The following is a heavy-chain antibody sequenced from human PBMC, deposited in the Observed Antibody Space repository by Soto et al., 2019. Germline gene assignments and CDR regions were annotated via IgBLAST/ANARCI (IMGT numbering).Heavy chain of an antibody. CDR1: GYTLTELS. CDR2: FDPEDGET. D-gene: IGHD2-15*01. J-gene: IGHJ5*02. V-gene: IGHV1-24*01. Sequence: GASVKVSCKVSGYTLTELSMHWVRQAPGKGLEWMGGFDPEDGETIYAQKFQGRVTMTEDTSTDTAYMELSSLRSEDTAVYYCATAGGYHCSGGSCREGWFDPWGQGTLVTVSS. CDR3: ATAGGYHCSGGSCREGWFDP.